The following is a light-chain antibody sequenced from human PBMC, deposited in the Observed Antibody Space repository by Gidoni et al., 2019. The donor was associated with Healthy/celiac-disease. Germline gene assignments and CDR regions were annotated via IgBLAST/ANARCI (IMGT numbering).Light chain of an antibody. J-gene: IGLJ2*01. CDR1: SYDVGGDNY. CDR2: DVT. V-gene: IGLV2-14*01. CDR3: SSYTSSSTLVV. Sequence: QSALTQPASVSGSPGQSITISCTGTSYDVGGDNYVSWYQQHPGKAPKLMIYDVTNRPSGVSNRFSGSKSGNTASLTISGLQAEDEADYYCSSYTSSSTLVVFGGGTKLTVL.